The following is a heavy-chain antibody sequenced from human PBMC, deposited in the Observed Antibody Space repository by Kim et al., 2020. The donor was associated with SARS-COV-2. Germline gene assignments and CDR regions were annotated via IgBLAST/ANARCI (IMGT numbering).Heavy chain of an antibody. CDR3: ARRRWGDFWSGSMDV. Sequence: SETLSLTCTVSGGSISSGGYYWSWIRQHPGKGLEWIGYIYYSGSTYYNPSLKSRVTISVDTSKNQFSLKLSSVTAADTAVYYCARRRWGDFWSGSMDVWGQGTTVTVSS. J-gene: IGHJ6*02. D-gene: IGHD3-3*01. CDR2: IYYSGST. V-gene: IGHV4-31*03. CDR1: GGSISSGGYY.